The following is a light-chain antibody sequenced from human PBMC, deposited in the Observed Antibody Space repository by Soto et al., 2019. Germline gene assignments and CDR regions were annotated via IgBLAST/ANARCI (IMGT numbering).Light chain of an antibody. CDR2: KAS. Sequence: IQMTQNPSSLSASVGDRVTITCRASQTISSWLAWYQQKPGKAPKLLIYKASTLKSGVPSRFSGSGSGTEFTLTISSLQPDDFATYYCQHYNSYSEAFGQGTKVDIK. V-gene: IGKV1-5*03. J-gene: IGKJ1*01. CDR1: QTISSW. CDR3: QHYNSYSEA.